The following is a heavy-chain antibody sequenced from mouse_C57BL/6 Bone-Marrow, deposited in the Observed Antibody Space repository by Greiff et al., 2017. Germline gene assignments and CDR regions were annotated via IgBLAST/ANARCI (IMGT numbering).Heavy chain of an antibody. CDR3: ADGYYAMDY. CDR2: IDPSDSYT. J-gene: IGHJ4*01. CDR1: GYTFTSYW. V-gene: IGHV1-69*01. Sequence: QVQLQQPGAELVKPGASVKMSCKASGYTFTSYWMHWVKQRPGQGLEWIGEIDPSDSYTNYNQKFKGKSTLTVDKSSSTAYMQLSSLTSEDSAVYYCADGYYAMDYWGQGTSVTVSS. D-gene: IGHD2-3*01.